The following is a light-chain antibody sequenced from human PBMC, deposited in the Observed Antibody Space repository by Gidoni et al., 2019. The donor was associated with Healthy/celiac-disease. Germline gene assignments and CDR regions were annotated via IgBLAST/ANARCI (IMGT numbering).Light chain of an antibody. Sequence: DSVLTQSPGPLSLSPGERATLSCRASQSVSSSYLAWYQQKPGQAPRLLIYGASSRATGIPDRFSGSGSGTDFTLTTSRLEPEDFAVYYCQQYGSSPPYTFGQXTKLEIK. J-gene: IGKJ2*01. CDR2: GAS. CDR3: QQYGSSPPYT. CDR1: QSVSSSY. V-gene: IGKV3-20*01.